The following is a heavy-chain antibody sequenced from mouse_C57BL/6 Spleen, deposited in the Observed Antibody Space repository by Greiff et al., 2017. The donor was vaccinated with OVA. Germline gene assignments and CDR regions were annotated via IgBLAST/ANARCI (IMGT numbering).Heavy chain of an antibody. J-gene: IGHJ2*01. CDR3: ARRLWSFDY. Sequence: EVMLVESGGDLVKPGGSLTLSCAASGFTFSSYGMSWVRQTPDKRLEWFATISSGGSYTYYPDSVKGRFTISRDNAKNTLYLQMSSMKSEDTAMYYCARRLWSFDYWGKGTTLTVSS. CDR1: GFTFSSYG. CDR2: ISSGGSYT. D-gene: IGHD1-1*02. V-gene: IGHV5-6*02.